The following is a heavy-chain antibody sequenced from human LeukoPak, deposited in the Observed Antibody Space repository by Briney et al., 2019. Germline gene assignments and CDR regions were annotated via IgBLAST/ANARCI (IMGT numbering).Heavy chain of an antibody. D-gene: IGHD3-22*01. CDR2: INHSGST. V-gene: IGHV4-34*01. CDR3: AREVRGLSGYYYGPYWYFDL. CDR1: GGSFSGYY. J-gene: IGHJ2*01. Sequence: SETLSLTCAVYGGSFSGYYWSWIRQPPGKGLEWIGEINHSGSTNYNPSLKSRVTISVDTSKNQFSLKLSSVTAADTAVYYCAREVRGLSGYYYGPYWYFDLWSRGTLVTVSS.